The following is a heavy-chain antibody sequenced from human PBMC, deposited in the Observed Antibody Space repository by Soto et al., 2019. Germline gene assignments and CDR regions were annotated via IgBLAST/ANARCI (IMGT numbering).Heavy chain of an antibody. V-gene: IGHV1-69*05. D-gene: IGHD5-12*01. Sequence: SVKVSCKASGGTFNSYAISWVRQAPGQGLEWMGGIIPVFGTTNYTQNFQGRVTMTRDESTSTAYMELSRLRSDDTAVYYCARDRVKMATTYDYWGQGTLVTVSS. J-gene: IGHJ4*02. CDR1: GGTFNSYA. CDR2: IIPVFGTT. CDR3: ARDRVKMATTYDY.